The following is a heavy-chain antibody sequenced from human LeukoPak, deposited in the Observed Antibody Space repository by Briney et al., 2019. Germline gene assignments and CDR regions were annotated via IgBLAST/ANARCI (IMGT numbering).Heavy chain of an antibody. CDR2: ISSSSSYI. D-gene: IGHD2-2*01. CDR1: GFTFSSYS. V-gene: IGHV3-21*01. CDR3: ATYSSSNGREFQY. J-gene: IGHJ1*01. Sequence: GGSLRLSCAASGFTFSSYSMNWVRQAPGKGLEWVSSISSSSSYIYYADSVKGRFTISRDNAKNSLYLQMNSLRAEDTAVYYCATYSSSNGREFQYWGQGTLVTVSS.